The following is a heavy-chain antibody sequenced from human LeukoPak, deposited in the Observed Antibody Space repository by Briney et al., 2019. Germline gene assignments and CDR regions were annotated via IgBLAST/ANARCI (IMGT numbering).Heavy chain of an antibody. J-gene: IGHJ4*02. CDR2: ISWDGGST. D-gene: IGHD6-19*01. CDR3: AKSASYSSGWYYYFDY. V-gene: IGHV3-43D*03. Sequence: PGGSLRLSCAASGFTFDDYAMHWVRQAPGKGLEWVSLISWDGGSTYYADSVKGRFTISRDNSKNSLYLQMNSLRAEDTALYYCAKSASYSSGWYYYFDYWGQGTLVTVSS. CDR1: GFTFDDYA.